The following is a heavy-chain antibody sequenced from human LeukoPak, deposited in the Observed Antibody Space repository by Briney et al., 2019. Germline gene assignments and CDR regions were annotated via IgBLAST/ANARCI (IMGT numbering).Heavy chain of an antibody. CDR1: GYTFSSYR. Sequence: ASVKVSCKASGYTFSSYRMHWVRQAPGQGLEWMGIINPSSGSTSYAQKFQGRVTMTRDTSTITVYMELSSLRSEDTGVCYCERDSRVVPAAGHYFDSWGQGILVTVSS. D-gene: IGHD2-2*01. J-gene: IGHJ4*02. V-gene: IGHV1-46*01. CDR2: INPSSGST. CDR3: ERDSRVVPAAGHYFDS.